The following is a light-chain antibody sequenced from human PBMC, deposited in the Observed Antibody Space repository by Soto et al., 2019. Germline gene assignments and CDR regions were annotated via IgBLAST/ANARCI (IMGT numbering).Light chain of an antibody. CDR1: QSVSSSY. V-gene: IGKV3-20*01. CDR2: GAC. J-gene: IGKJ2*01. CDR3: QQYGNSLMYT. Sequence: EIVLTQSPGTLSLSPGERGTHSCRASQSVSSSYLAWYQQKPGQAPRLLIYGACSRATGIPDRFSGSGSGTDFTPTISRLAHEDFAVYYCQQYGNSLMYTFGQGTKLEMK.